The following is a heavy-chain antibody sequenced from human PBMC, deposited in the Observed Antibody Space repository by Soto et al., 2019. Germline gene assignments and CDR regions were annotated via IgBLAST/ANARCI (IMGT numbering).Heavy chain of an antibody. CDR2: INAGNGNT. D-gene: IGHD6-19*01. V-gene: IGHV1-3*01. CDR3: ASDRVAVAGTPPSAFDI. Sequence: ASVKLSCKASVHTFISYAMHWVRQAPGQRLEWMGWINAGNGNTKYSQKFQGRVTITRDTSASTAYMELSSLRSEDTAVYYCASDRVAVAGTPPSAFDIWGQGTMVTVSS. CDR1: VHTFISYA. J-gene: IGHJ3*02.